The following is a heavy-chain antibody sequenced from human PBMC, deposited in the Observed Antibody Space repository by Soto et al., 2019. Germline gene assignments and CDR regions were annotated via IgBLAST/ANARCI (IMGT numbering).Heavy chain of an antibody. J-gene: IGHJ4*02. CDR1: GCSCSSYA. CDR3: ASAPRIVGATFDS. V-gene: IGHV3-30-3*01. CDR2: ISDDGSNK. Sequence: EGTLRLSCAASGCSCSSYAMHWVRQAPGKGLEWVAVISDDGSNKYYVDSLKGRFTISRENSKNTLYPQMNSLSPEAPAVYFCASAPRIVGATFDSWGQGTLVTVSS. D-gene: IGHD1-26*01.